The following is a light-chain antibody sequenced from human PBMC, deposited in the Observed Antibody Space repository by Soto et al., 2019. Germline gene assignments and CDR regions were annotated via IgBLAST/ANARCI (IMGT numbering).Light chain of an antibody. CDR3: QKYSGAPWT. Sequence: DIQMTQSPASLSASVGDRVTITCRASQGIDDHFAWYQQKPGKVPKLLLYTASTLHSGAPSRVSGSGSGTDFTLTISSLQPEDVATYYCQKYSGAPWTFGQGTKVEIK. J-gene: IGKJ1*01. V-gene: IGKV1-27*01. CDR1: QGIDDH. CDR2: TAS.